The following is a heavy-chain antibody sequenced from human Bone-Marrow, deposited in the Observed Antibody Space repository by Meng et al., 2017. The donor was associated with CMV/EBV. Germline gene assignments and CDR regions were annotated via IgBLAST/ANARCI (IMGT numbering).Heavy chain of an antibody. Sequence: SGVTVRKYIMPWVRQVPGRGLEWVSSISASGDSAYYADSVKGRFTISRDNSKNTLHLQMHRLRADDTAVYYCAKDPQLAAAGWYFDLWGRGTLVTVSS. CDR3: AKDPQLAAAGWYFDL. D-gene: IGHD6-13*01. J-gene: IGHJ2*01. V-gene: IGHV3-23*01. CDR1: GVTVRKYI. CDR2: ISASGDSA.